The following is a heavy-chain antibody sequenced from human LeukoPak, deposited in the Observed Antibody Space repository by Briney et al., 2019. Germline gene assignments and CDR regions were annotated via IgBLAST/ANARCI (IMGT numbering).Heavy chain of an antibody. J-gene: IGHJ4*02. Sequence: ASVKVSCKASGYTFTSYDINWVRQATGQGLEWMGWMNPNSGNTGYAQKFQGRVTMTRNTSISTAYIELSSLRSEDTAVYYCARGARYCSSTSCYGGEDYWGQGTLVTVSS. D-gene: IGHD2-2*01. CDR3: ARGARYCSSTSCYGGEDY. V-gene: IGHV1-8*01. CDR1: GYTFTSYD. CDR2: MNPNSGNT.